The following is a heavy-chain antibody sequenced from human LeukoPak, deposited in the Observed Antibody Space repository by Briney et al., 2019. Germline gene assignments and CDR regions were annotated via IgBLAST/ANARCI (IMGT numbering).Heavy chain of an antibody. CDR3: ARGGRLRYFDWLLGFDY. CDR1: GYTFTGYY. Sequence: APVKVSCKASGYTFTGYYMHWVRQAPGQGLEWMGWINPNSGGTNYAQKFQGRVTMTRDTSISTAYMELSRLRSDDTAVYYCARGGRLRYFDWLLGFDYWGQGTLVTVSS. V-gene: IGHV1-2*02. D-gene: IGHD3-9*01. J-gene: IGHJ4*02. CDR2: INPNSGGT.